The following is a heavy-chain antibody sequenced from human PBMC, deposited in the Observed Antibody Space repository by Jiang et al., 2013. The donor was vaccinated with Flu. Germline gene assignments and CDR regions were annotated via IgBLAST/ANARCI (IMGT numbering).Heavy chain of an antibody. D-gene: IGHD6-19*01. J-gene: IGHJ4*02. V-gene: IGHV1-2*04. CDR2: INPNSGGT. Sequence: GAEVKKPGASVKVSCKASGYTFTDYYIQWVRQAPGQGLEWMGWINPNSGGTKYAQKFQGWVTMTRDTSISTAYMELNRLTSDDTAVYYCARAPLHSSGWHFDYWGQGTLVTVSS. CDR1: GYTFTDYY. CDR3: ARAPLHSSGWHFDY.